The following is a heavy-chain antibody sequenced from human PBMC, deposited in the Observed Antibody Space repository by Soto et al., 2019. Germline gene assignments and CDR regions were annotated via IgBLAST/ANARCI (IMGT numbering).Heavy chain of an antibody. CDR3: ARVTALAVALFDY. J-gene: IGHJ4*02. D-gene: IGHD6-19*01. V-gene: IGHV1-69*13. CDR2: IIPIFGTA. CDR1: GGTFSSYA. Sequence: SVKVSCKASGGTFSSYAISGVRQAPGQGLEWMGGIIPIFGTANYAQKFQGRVTITADESTSTAYMELSSLRSEDTAVYYCARVTALAVALFDYLGQGTLVAVCS.